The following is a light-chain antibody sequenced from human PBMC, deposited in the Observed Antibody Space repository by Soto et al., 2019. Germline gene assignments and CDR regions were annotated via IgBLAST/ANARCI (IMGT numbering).Light chain of an antibody. CDR3: CSYAGSYSYV. J-gene: IGLJ1*01. V-gene: IGLV1-40*01. CDR2: GDN. CDR1: SSNIGSFYD. Sequence: QSVLTQPPSVSGSPGQRVTIPCTGSSSNIGSFYDVHWYQQLPGTFPKLLIYGDNNRPSGVPDRFSGSKSGTAASLTISGLQAEDEADYYCCSYAGSYSYVFGTGTKLTVL.